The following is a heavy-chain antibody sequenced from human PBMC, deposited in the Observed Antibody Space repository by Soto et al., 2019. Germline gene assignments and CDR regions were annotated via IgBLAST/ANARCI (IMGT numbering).Heavy chain of an antibody. V-gene: IGHV3-23*01. Sequence: GGSLRLSCAASGFAFSTFAMTWVRQAPGKGLEWVAAISVSGNNAYYADSVKGRFTISRDNSQNSVFLQMSSLRADDTAVYYCARDQLRPGILYSLGVLLPEYGLWGQGTLVTVSS. CDR3: ARDQLRPGILYSLGVLLPEYGL. J-gene: IGHJ4*02. CDR1: GFAFSTFA. CDR2: ISVSGNNA. D-gene: IGHD3-22*01.